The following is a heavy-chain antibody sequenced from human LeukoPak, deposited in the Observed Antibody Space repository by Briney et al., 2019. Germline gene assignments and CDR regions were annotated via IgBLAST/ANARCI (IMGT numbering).Heavy chain of an antibody. CDR1: GFTVSSNY. Sequence: PGGSLRLSCAASGFTVSSNYMSWVRQAPGKGLEWISVIYSGGSTYYADSVKGRFTISRDNSKKTLYLQMNSLRAEDTAVYYCARDLGYQLLDGYYYYMDVWGKGTTVTVSS. CDR3: ARDLGYQLLDGYYYYMDV. D-gene: IGHD2-2*01. V-gene: IGHV3-53*01. J-gene: IGHJ6*03. CDR2: IYSGGST.